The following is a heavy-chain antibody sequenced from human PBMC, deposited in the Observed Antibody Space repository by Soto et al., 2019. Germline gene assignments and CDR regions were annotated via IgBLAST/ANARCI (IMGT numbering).Heavy chain of an antibody. J-gene: IGHJ3*02. Sequence: QVQLQESGPRLVKPSETLSLMCTVSGGSINGHYWSWIRQPPGKGLEWIGHIHFNGDTSYNSSLQRRITISVDASKDQFSLKLNSVSTADTAMYFCARFLTRNDYHGLAVDIWGQGTMITVSS. V-gene: IGHV4-59*11. CDR2: IHFNGDT. CDR1: GGSINGHY. CDR3: ARFLTRNDYHGLAVDI. D-gene: IGHD4-17*01.